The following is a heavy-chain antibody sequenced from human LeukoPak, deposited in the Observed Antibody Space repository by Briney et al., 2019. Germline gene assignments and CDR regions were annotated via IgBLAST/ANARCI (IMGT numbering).Heavy chain of an antibody. CDR2: ISAYNGTT. Sequence: ASVKVSCKASGYTFTSYGISWVRQAPGQGLEWMGWISAYNGTTNYAQQLQGRVTMTTDTSTSTAYMELRSLRSDDTAVYYCARAGAYYDFWSGYYPLDYWGQGTLVTVSS. D-gene: IGHD3-3*01. J-gene: IGHJ4*02. CDR3: ARAGAYYDFWSGYYPLDY. V-gene: IGHV1-18*01. CDR1: GYTFTSYG.